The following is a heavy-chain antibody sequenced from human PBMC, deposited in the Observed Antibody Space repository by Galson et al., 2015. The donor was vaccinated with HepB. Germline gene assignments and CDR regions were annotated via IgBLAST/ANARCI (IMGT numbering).Heavy chain of an antibody. Sequence: SLRLSCAASGFTFSSYSMNWVRQAPGKGLEWVSYISSSSSTIYYADSVKGRFTISRDNAKNSLYLQMNSLRDEDTAVYYCARDGYYYDSSGYLTTPLDYWGQGTLVTVSS. CDR3: ARDGYYYDSSGYLTTPLDY. D-gene: IGHD3-22*01. J-gene: IGHJ4*02. CDR1: GFTFSSYS. V-gene: IGHV3-48*02. CDR2: ISSSSSTI.